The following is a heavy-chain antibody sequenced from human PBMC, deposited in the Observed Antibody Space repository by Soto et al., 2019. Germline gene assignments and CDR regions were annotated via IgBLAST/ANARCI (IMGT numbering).Heavy chain of an antibody. CDR3: ARDGGYSYGAFDY. CDR1: GFTFSSYG. D-gene: IGHD5-18*01. J-gene: IGHJ4*02. Sequence: QVQLVESGGGVVQPGRSLRLSCAASGFTFSSYGMHWVRQAPGKGLEWVAVIWYDGSNKYYADSVKGRFTISRDNSKNTLYLQRTSLSVEDRAVYHGARDGGYSYGAFDYWGQGTLVTVSS. CDR2: IWYDGSNK. V-gene: IGHV3-33*01.